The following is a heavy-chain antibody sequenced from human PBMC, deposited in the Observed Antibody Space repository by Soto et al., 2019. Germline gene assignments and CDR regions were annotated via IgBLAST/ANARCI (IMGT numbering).Heavy chain of an antibody. V-gene: IGHV4-39*01. CDR1: GDSIGSSSYY. D-gene: IGHD2-2*03. J-gene: IGHJ4*02. CDR3: TRRGYCATTSCQKYFDY. Sequence: PSETLSLTCTVSGDSIGSSSYYWGWIRQSPGKGLEWIGSIFFSGITYYNPSLQSRVTVSVDTSNNQFSLKLNSVTAADTAMYYCTRRGYCATTSCQKYFDYWGQGTMVTVSS. CDR2: IFFSGIT.